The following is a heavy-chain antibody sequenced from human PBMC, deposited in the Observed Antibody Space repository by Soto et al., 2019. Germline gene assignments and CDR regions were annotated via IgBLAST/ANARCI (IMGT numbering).Heavy chain of an antibody. Sequence: SETLSLTCTVSDGSIRSYCWTWIRQPPGEGLERIGCICNSGNTNYNPSLKSRVAISIDTHKNQFSLHLSSVTAADTAVYFCARGDLSWNYFDYWGQGALVTVA. CDR1: DGSIRSYC. CDR3: ARGDLSWNYFDY. J-gene: IGHJ4*02. CDR2: ICNSGNT. V-gene: IGHV4-59*08. D-gene: IGHD6-13*01.